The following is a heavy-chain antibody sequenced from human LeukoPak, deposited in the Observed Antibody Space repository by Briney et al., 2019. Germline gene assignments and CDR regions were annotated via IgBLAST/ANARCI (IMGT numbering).Heavy chain of an antibody. CDR3: ARQRYSSGWYIDC. V-gene: IGHV4-39*01. Sequence: PSEALSLTCTVSGGSISSSSYYWGWIRQPPGKGLEWIGSIYFSGNTYYNPSLKSRVNISVDTSKNQFSLKLSSVTAADTAVYYCARQRYSSGWYIDCWGQGTLVTVSS. CDR2: IYFSGNT. J-gene: IGHJ4*02. CDR1: GGSISSSSYY. D-gene: IGHD6-19*01.